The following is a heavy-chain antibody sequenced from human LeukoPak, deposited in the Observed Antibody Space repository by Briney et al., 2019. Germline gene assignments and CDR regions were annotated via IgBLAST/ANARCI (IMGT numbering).Heavy chain of an antibody. J-gene: IGHJ4*02. D-gene: IGHD3-10*01. CDR1: GYTFTGHY. Sequence: ASVKVFCKASGYTFTGHYMHWVRQAPGQGLEWMGWINPNSGDTNYAQKFQGRVTMTRATSISTACMELSRLSFDDTAVYYCAREAVIRGIIITNFDYWGQGTLVTVSS. CDR2: INPNSGDT. CDR3: AREAVIRGIIITNFDY. V-gene: IGHV1-2*02.